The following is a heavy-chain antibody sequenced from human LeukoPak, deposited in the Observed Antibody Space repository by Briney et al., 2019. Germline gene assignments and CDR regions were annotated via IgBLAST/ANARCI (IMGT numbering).Heavy chain of an antibody. V-gene: IGHV4-59*12. CDR3: ARDPADWGISFGGPDY. D-gene: IGHD3-16*01. Sequence: PSETLSLTCTVSGGSISSYYWSWIRQPPGKGLEWIGYIYYSGSTYYNPSLKSRVIILVDMSKNQFSLNLTSVTAADTAVYFCARDPADWGISFGGPDYWGQGILVTVSS. CDR1: GGSISSYY. CDR2: IYYSGST. J-gene: IGHJ4*02.